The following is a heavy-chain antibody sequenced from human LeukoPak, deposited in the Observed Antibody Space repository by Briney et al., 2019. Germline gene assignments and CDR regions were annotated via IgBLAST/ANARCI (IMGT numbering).Heavy chain of an antibody. CDR1: GGSISSGVYY. CDR2: IYYSGST. V-gene: IGHV4-30-4*01. Sequence: SETLSLTCTVSGGSISSGVYYWNWIRQPPGKGLEWIGYIYYSGSTYYNPSLKSRVTISLDTSKTQFSLRLSSVTAADTAVYYCSRGLRGRSGYYFDSWGQGTLVTVSS. J-gene: IGHJ4*02. CDR3: SRGLRGRSGYYFDS.